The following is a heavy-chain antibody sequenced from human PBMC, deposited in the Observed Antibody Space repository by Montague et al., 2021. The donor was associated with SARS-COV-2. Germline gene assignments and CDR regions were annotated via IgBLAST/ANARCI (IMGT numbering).Heavy chain of an antibody. CDR3: ARDWTHDY. V-gene: IGHV4-39*07. Sequence: SETLSLTCTVSGDSITIRSYYWGWIRQPPGKGLEWIGNIYYSGSTSYYNPSLKSLATISLDTSKNQFSLRLRSVTAADTAVYYCARDWTHDYWGQGTLVAVSS. CDR1: GDSITIRSYY. CDR2: IYYSGSTS. D-gene: IGHD1-1*01. J-gene: IGHJ4*02.